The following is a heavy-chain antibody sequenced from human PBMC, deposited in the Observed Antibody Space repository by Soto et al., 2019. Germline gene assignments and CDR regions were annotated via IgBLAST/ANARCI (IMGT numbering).Heavy chain of an antibody. V-gene: IGHV3-53*01. CDR1: GFTVSSNY. Sequence: PGGSLRLSCAASGFTVSSNYMSWVRQAPGKGLEWVSVIYSGGSTYYADSVKGRFTISRDNSKNTLYLQMNSLRAEDTAVYYCAREVATVPNYYYYGMDVWGQGTTVTVSS. D-gene: IGHD4-17*01. CDR3: AREVATVPNYYYYGMDV. CDR2: IYSGGST. J-gene: IGHJ6*02.